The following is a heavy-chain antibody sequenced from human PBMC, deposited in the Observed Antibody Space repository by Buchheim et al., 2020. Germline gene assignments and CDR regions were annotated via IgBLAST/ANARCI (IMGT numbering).Heavy chain of an antibody. V-gene: IGHV1-8*01. Sequence: QVQLVQSGAEVKKPGASVKVSCKASGYTFTSYDINWVRQATGQGLEWMGWMNPNSGNTGYAQKFQGRVPMTRSTSISTAYMELSSLRSEDTAVYYCARADVLRFLEWFFYYGMDVWGQGTT. CDR3: ARADVLRFLEWFFYYGMDV. J-gene: IGHJ6*02. CDR1: GYTFTSYD. CDR2: MNPNSGNT. D-gene: IGHD3-3*01.